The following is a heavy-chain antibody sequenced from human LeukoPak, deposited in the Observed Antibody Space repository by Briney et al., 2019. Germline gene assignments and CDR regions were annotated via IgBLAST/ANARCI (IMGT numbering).Heavy chain of an antibody. CDR2: ICYSGST. D-gene: IGHD5-18*01. CDR1: GGSISSYY. CDR3: ARGRDSYGHPTGWFDP. Sequence: SETLSLTCTVSGGSISSYYWSWLRQPPGKGLEWIGYICYSGSTNYNPSLKSRVTISVDTSKNQFSLKLSSVTAADTAVYYCARGRDSYGHPTGWFDPWGQGTLVTVSS. V-gene: IGHV4-59*01. J-gene: IGHJ5*02.